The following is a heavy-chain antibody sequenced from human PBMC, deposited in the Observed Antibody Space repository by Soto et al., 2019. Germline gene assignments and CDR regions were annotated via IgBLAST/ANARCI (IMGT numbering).Heavy chain of an antibody. D-gene: IGHD6-19*01. Sequence: QVHLQQWGAGLLKPSETLSLTCGVYGGSFSDYYWSWIRQSPGKGLEWIGEFKHSGGTNYSPSLTGRVTISADTSKKQLYLKLTSVTAADTAVHYCARQVVGLAVTQDWGQGTLVTVSS. CDR1: GGSFSDYY. CDR2: FKHSGGT. V-gene: IGHV4-34*01. J-gene: IGHJ4*02. CDR3: ARQVVGLAVTQD.